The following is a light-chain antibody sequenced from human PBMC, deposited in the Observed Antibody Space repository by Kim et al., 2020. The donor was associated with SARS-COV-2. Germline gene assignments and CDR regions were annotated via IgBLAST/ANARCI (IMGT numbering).Light chain of an antibody. CDR1: NIGSKR. CDR2: YDS. V-gene: IGLV3-21*04. CDR3: QVWDSSSDHPGV. J-gene: IGLJ2*01. Sequence: PGKTARITCGGNNIGSKRVNWYQQKPGQAPVLVIYYDSDRPSGIPERFSGSNSGNTATLTISRVEAGDEADYYCQVWDSSSDHPGVFGGGTQLTVL.